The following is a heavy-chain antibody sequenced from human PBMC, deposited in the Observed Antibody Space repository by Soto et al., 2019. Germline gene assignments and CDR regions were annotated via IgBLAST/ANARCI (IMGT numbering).Heavy chain of an antibody. CDR2: ISGSGGST. D-gene: IGHD6-13*01. J-gene: IGHJ3*02. V-gene: IGHV3-23*01. CDR3: AKHRYSSSHKDAFDI. Sequence: GGSLRLSCAASGFTFSSYAMSWVRQAPGKGLEWVSAISGSGGSTYYADSVKGRFTISRANSKNTLYLQMNSLRAEDTAVYYCAKHRYSSSHKDAFDIWGQGTMVTVSS. CDR1: GFTFSSYA.